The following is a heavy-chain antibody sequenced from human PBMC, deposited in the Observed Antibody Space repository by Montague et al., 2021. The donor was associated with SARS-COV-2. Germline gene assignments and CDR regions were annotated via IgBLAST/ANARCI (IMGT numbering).Heavy chain of an antibody. CDR1: GGSIGTYY. CDR2: IYYTGST. V-gene: IGHV4-59*01. CDR3: ARDNYGDWGYYGLDV. Sequence: SETLSLTCTVSGGSIGTYYWNWIRQPPGKGLEWLGYIYYTGSTKXSPSLKSRVTISMDTSRDQFSLRLKSVTAADTAAYYCARDNYGDWGYYGLDVWGQGTTVIVSS. D-gene: IGHD4-17*01. J-gene: IGHJ6*02.